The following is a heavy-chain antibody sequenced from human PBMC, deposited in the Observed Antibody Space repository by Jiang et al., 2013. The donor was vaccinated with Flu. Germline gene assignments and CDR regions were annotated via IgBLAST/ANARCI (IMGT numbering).Heavy chain of an antibody. Sequence: YSQKFQGRVTITRDTSASTAYMELSSLRSEDTAVYYCARDQGVAVYYYGMDVWGQGTTVTVSS. CDR3: ARDQGVAVYYYGMDV. D-gene: IGHD6-19*01. V-gene: IGHV1-3*01. J-gene: IGHJ6*02.